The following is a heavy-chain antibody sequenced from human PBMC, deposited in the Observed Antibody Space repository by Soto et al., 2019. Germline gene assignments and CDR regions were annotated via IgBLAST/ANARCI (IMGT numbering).Heavy chain of an antibody. Sequence: GSLSLSCVVSGFTFSSYNMNWVRQAPGKGLEWVTYISGSGSTIYYADSVKGRFTISRDNVKNSLYLQMNSLRDEDTAVYYCARSKYIDYWGQGTLVTVSS. V-gene: IGHV3-48*02. J-gene: IGHJ4*02. D-gene: IGHD4-4*01. CDR2: ISGSGSTI. CDR3: ARSKYIDY. CDR1: GFTFSSYN.